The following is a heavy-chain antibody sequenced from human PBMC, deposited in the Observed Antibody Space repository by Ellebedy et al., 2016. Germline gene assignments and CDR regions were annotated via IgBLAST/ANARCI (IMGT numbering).Heavy chain of an antibody. CDR1: GFSFSTFF. Sequence: GESLKTSXAASGFSFSTFFKSWVRQAPGKGLELVSTISAGSDNTRFADSVKGRFTVSRDNSKNTVYLQMNSLRVDDTALYYSRQGHYFDQWGQGALVTVSS. CDR3: RQGHYFDQ. CDR2: ISAGSDNT. J-gene: IGHJ4*02. V-gene: IGHV3-23*01.